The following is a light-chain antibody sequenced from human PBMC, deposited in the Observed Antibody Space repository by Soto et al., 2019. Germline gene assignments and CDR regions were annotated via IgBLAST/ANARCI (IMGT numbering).Light chain of an antibody. J-gene: IGLJ2*01. CDR1: SSDVGGYNY. V-gene: IGLV2-14*01. CDR3: SSYTSSSTV. CDR2: DVS. Sequence: QSALTQPAYVSGSPGQSITISCTGTSSDVGGYNYVSWYQQHPGKAPKLMIYDVSNRPSGVSNRFSGSKSGNTASLTISGLQAEDEADYYCSSYTSSSTVFGGVTKVTVL.